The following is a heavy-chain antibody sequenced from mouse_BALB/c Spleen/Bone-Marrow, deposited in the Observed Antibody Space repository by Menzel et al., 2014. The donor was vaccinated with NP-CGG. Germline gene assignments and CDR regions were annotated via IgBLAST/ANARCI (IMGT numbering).Heavy chain of an antibody. CDR1: GYTFTRYW. CDR2: IDPSDSET. Sequence: QVQLQQSGAELVKPGAPVKLSCKASGYTFTRYWMNWVKQRPGRGLEWIGRIDPSDSETHYNQKSKDKATLTVGKSSSTAYIQLSSLTSEDSAVYYCARDGNYYFDYWGQGTTLTVSS. D-gene: IGHD2-1*01. J-gene: IGHJ2*01. V-gene: IGHV1-69*02. CDR3: ARDGNYYFDY.